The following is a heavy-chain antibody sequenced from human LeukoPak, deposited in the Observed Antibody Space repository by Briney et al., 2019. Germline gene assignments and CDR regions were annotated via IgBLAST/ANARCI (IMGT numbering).Heavy chain of an antibody. Sequence: PSETLSLTCTVSGGSISSGGYYWSWIRQHPGKGLEWIGFIYYSGSTYYNPSLKSRVTISVDTSKNQSSLKLSPVTAADTAVYYCARQQGYDILTGYYFDYWGQGTLVTVSS. V-gene: IGHV4-30-4*08. J-gene: IGHJ4*02. CDR2: IYYSGST. D-gene: IGHD3-9*01. CDR1: GGSISSGGYY. CDR3: ARQQGYDILTGYYFDY.